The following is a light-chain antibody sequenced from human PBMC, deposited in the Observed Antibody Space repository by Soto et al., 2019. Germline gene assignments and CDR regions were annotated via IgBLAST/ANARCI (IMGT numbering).Light chain of an antibody. V-gene: IGLV2-23*01. CDR3: SSYADVDTYSVV. CDR2: ENS. CDR1: SSDVGSYKP. J-gene: IGLJ2*01. Sequence: QSALTQPASVSGSPGQSITISCTGTSSDVGSYKPVSWYQQHPGKAPKLMIYENSRRPSGLSDRFSASKSGNTASLTISGLQAEDEADYYCSSYADVDTYSVVFGGGTKVTVL.